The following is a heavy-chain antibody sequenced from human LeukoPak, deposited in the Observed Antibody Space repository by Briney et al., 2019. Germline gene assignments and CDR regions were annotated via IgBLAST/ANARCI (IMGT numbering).Heavy chain of an antibody. CDR2: ISWNSGSI. D-gene: IGHD1-1*01. V-gene: IGHV3-9*01. CDR3: AKGGTGP. Sequence: QPGRSLRLSCAASGFTFDDYAMHCVRQAPGKGLEGVSGISWNSGSIGYADSVKGRFTISRDNAKNSLYLQMNSLRAEDTALYYCAKGGTGPWGQGTLVTVSS. J-gene: IGHJ5*02. CDR1: GFTFDDYA.